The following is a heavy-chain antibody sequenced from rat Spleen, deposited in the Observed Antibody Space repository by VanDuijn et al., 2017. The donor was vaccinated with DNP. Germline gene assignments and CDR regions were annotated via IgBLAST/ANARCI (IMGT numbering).Heavy chain of an antibody. CDR2: MWSDGDT. V-gene: IGHV2-32*01. CDR1: GFSLTNYN. J-gene: IGHJ3*01. CDR3: ARGAY. Sequence: QVQLKESGPGLVQPSQTLSLTCTVAGFSLTNYNVHWVRQPPGKGLEWLGLMWSDGDTSYNSVLKSRLSINRDTSRSQVFLKMNSLQTEDTATYYCARGAYWGQGTLVTVSS.